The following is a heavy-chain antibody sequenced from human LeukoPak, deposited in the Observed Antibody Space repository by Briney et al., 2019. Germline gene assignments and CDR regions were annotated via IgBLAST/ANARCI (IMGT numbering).Heavy chain of an antibody. CDR2: INHSGST. D-gene: IGHD6-6*01. CDR3: ARDRSGQLVLDY. CDR1: GGSFSGYY. V-gene: IGHV4-34*09. Sequence: PSETLSLTCAVYGGSFSGYYWSWIRQPPGKGLEWIGEINHSGSTNYNPSLKSRVTISVDTSKNQFSLKLSSVTAADTAVYYCARDRSGQLVLDYWGQGTLVTVSS. J-gene: IGHJ4*02.